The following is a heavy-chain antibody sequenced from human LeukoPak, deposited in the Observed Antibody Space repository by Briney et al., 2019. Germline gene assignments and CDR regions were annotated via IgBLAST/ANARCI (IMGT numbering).Heavy chain of an antibody. CDR1: GYTFTSYY. CDR2: IYPSGGST. D-gene: IGHD3-3*01. Sequence: ASVKVSRKASGYTFTSYYMHWVRQAPGQGLEWMGIIYPSGGSTSYAQKFRGRVTMTRDTSTSTVYMELSSLRSEDTAVYYCATAPAHDFWSGYYSSATSYYFDYWGQGTLVTVSS. CDR3: ATAPAHDFWSGYYSSATSYYFDY. V-gene: IGHV1-46*01. J-gene: IGHJ4*02.